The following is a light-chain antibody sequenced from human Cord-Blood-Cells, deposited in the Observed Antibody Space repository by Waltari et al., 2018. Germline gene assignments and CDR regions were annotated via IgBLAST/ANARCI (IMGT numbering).Light chain of an antibody. CDR1: QSVSSY. V-gene: IGKV3-11*01. CDR3: QQRSNWL. J-gene: IGKJ4*01. Sequence: EIALTLSPTTLPSSPAKHNTLSCRASQSVSSYVAWYQQKPGQAPRLLIYDASNRATGIPARFSGSWSGTDFTLTISSLEPEDFAVYYCQQRSNWLFGGGTKVEIK. CDR2: DAS.